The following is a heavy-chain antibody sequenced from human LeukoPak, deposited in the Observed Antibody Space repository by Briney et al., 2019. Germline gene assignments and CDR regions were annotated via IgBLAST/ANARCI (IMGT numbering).Heavy chain of an antibody. J-gene: IGHJ4*02. Sequence: SETLSLTCTVSGGSISSYYWSWIRQPAGKGLEWIGRIYTSGSTNYNPSLKSRVTMSVDTSKNQFSLKLSSVTAADTAVYYCAREELIIGQTESGSYFENYFDYWGQGTLVTVSS. CDR1: GGSISSYY. CDR3: AREELIIGQTESGSYFENYFDY. D-gene: IGHD1-26*01. V-gene: IGHV4-4*07. CDR2: IYTSGST.